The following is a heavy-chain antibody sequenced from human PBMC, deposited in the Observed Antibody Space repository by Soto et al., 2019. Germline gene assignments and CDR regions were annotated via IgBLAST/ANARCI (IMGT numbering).Heavy chain of an antibody. CDR2: IYYSGST. D-gene: IGHD6-19*01. CDR3: ARGHSSGWIDAFDI. J-gene: IGHJ3*02. V-gene: IGHV4-59*01. Sequence: SETLSLTCTVSGGSISSYYWNWIRQSPGKGLEWIGYIYYSGSTNYNPSLKSRVTISVDTSKNQFSLKLSSVTAADTAVYYCARGHSSGWIDAFDIWGQGTMVTVSS. CDR1: GGSISSYY.